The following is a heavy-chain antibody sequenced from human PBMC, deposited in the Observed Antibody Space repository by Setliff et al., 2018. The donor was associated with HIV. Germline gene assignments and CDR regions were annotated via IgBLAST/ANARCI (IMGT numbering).Heavy chain of an antibody. D-gene: IGHD2-8*01. J-gene: IGHJ3*01. V-gene: IGHV1-2*06. Sequence: ASVKVSCKASTNTFLNYGISWVRQAPGQGLEWVGRINPNSGDTNYAQKFQGRVTMTRDTSINTAYMDLGRLRSDDTAVYYCARRGVGTSDAFDLWGQGTMVTVSS. CDR2: INPNSGDT. CDR3: ARRGVGTSDAFDL. CDR1: TNTFLNYG.